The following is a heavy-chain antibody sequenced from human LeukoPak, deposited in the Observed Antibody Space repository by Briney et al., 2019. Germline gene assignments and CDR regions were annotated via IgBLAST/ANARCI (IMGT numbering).Heavy chain of an antibody. CDR3: AKARTDMFSLSWFDY. D-gene: IGHD3-10*02. CDR2: ISAYGDSK. V-gene: IGHV3-23*01. J-gene: IGHJ4*02. CDR1: GFTFSNYA. Sequence: GGSLRISCAASGFTFSNYATSWVRRAPGKGLEWVSGISAYGDSKYYADSVNGRFTISRDNSKNTLYLQMNSLRAEDTAVYYCAKARTDMFSLSWFDYWGQGTLVTVSS.